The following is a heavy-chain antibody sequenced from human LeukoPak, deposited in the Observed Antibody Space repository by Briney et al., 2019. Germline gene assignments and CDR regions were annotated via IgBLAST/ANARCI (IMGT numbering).Heavy chain of an antibody. CDR2: ISVSGAYT. J-gene: IGHJ4*02. D-gene: IGHD3-10*01. V-gene: IGHV3-23*01. Sequence: GGSLRLSCAASGFSFTSYAMSWVRQAPGKGLEWVSIISVSGAYTHYADSVKGRFTISRDNAKNSLYLQMNSLRAEDTAVYYCARGGITQDFDYWGQGTLVTVSS. CDR3: ARGGITQDFDY. CDR1: GFSFTSYA.